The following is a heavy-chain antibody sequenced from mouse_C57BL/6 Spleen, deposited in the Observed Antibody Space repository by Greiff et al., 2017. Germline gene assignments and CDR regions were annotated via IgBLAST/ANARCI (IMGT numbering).Heavy chain of an antibody. CDR2: IWSGGST. V-gene: IGHV2-2*01. CDR1: GFSLTSYG. Sequence: VQLQESGPGLVQPSQSLSITCTVSGFSLTSYGVHWVRQSPGKGLEWLGVIWSGGSTDYNAAFISRLSISKDNSKSQVFFKMNSLQADDTAIYYCARMGAWYFDVWGTGTTVTVSS. J-gene: IGHJ1*03. CDR3: ARMGAWYFDV.